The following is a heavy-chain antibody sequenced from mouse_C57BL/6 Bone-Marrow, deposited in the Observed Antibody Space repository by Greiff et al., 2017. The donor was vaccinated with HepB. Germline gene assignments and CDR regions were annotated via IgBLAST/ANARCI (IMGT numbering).Heavy chain of an antibody. V-gene: IGHV3-6*01. CDR3: AREGVIEYYGSSLYWYCDV. Sequence: EVKLQESGPGLVKPSQSLSLTCSVTGYSITSGYYWTWLRQFPGNKLEWMGYISYDGSNNYNPSLKNRISITRDTSKNQFFLKLNSVTTEDTATYYCAREGVIEYYGSSLYWYCDVWGTGTTVTV. CDR2: ISYDGSN. J-gene: IGHJ1*03. D-gene: IGHD1-1*01. CDR1: GYSITSGYY.